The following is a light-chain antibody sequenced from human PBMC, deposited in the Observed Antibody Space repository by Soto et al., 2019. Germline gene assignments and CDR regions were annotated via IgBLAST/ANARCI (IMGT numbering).Light chain of an antibody. CDR3: SSDISTIRYV. CDR1: SSDVGKYDR. Sequence: QSVLTQPPSVSGSPGQSVTISCTGTSSDVGKYDRVSWYQQPPGTAPKLIIYEVTNRPSGVPARFSGSKSGNTASLTISGLQAEDEAEYYWSSDISTIRYVFGAGTKLTVL. J-gene: IGLJ1*01. CDR2: EVT. V-gene: IGLV2-18*02.